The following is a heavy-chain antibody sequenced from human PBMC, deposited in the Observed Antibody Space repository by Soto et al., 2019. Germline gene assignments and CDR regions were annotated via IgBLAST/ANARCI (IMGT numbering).Heavy chain of an antibody. CDR1: GGTFSSYA. J-gene: IGHJ4*02. Sequence: SVKVSCKASGGTFSSYAISWVRQAPGQGLEWMGGIIPIFGTANYAQKFQGRVTITADESTSTAYMELSSLRSEDTAVYYCAREQHYYDSSGYDYWGQGTLVTVSS. CDR2: IIPIFGTA. D-gene: IGHD3-22*01. V-gene: IGHV1-69*13. CDR3: AREQHYYDSSGYDY.